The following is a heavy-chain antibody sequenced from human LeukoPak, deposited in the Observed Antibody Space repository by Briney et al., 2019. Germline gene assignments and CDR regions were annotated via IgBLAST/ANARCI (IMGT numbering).Heavy chain of an antibody. CDR1: GYTFTGYH. Sequence: ASVKVSCKASGYTFTGYHMHWVRQAPGQGLEWMGRINPNSGDTNYAQKFQGRVTMTRDTSISTAYMELSRLRSDDTAVYYCARARRDSSSSYYFDYWGQGTLVTVSS. J-gene: IGHJ4*02. D-gene: IGHD6-6*01. CDR2: INPNSGDT. V-gene: IGHV1-2*06. CDR3: ARARRDSSSSYYFDY.